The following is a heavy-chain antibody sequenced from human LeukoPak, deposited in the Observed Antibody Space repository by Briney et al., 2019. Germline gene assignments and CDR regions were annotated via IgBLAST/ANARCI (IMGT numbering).Heavy chain of an antibody. CDR1: GGSISSSSYY. CDR2: IYYSGST. D-gene: IGHD3-3*01. J-gene: IGHJ5*02. Sequence: PSETLSLTCTVSGGSISSSSYYWGWIRQPPGKGLEWIGNIYYSGSTYYNPSLKSRVTISVDTSKNQFSLKLSSVTAADTAVYYCARVFSYPLRAPFDPWGQGTLVTVSS. V-gene: IGHV4-39*07. CDR3: ARVFSYPLRAPFDP.